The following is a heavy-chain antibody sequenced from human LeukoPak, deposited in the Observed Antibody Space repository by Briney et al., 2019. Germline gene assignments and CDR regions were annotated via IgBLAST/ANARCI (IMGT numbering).Heavy chain of an antibody. V-gene: IGHV3-21*01. CDR3: ARDQHTIYGMDV. CDR1: GFTFSSYS. D-gene: IGHD3-9*01. CDR2: ISSSSSYV. Sequence: GGSLRLSCAASGFTFSSYSMNWVRQAPGKGLEWVSSISSSSSYVYYADSVKGRFTISRDNAKNSLYLQMNSLRAEDTAVYYCARDQHTIYGMDVWGKGTTVTVSS. J-gene: IGHJ6*04.